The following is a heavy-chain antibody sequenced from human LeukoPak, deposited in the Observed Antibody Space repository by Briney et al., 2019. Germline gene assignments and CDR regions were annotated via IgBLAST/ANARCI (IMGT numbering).Heavy chain of an antibody. CDR1: GFTFNSYW. V-gene: IGHV3-7*01. J-gene: IGHJ4*02. D-gene: IGHD6-19*01. CDR2: INQDGSEK. CDR3: ASGNGWYNKYYFDY. Sequence: GGSLRLSCAASGFTFNSYWMSWVRQAPGKGLEWVASINQDGSEKNYVESAKGRFTVSRDNARNSLYLQMNSLRAEDTAVYYCASGNGWYNKYYFDYWGQGTLVSVSS.